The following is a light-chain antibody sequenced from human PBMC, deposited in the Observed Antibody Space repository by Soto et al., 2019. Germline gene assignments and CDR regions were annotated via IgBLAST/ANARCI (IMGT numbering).Light chain of an antibody. CDR1: QSISSD. Sequence: EIVITQSPATLSVSPGERATLSCRASQSISSDVAWYQQKPGQAPRLLIYGASTTATSIPARFSGSGSGTEFTLTISSXQSEDFAVYNCQQYNKWPRTFGQGTKVDIK. V-gene: IGKV3-15*01. J-gene: IGKJ2*01. CDR3: QQYNKWPRT. CDR2: GAS.